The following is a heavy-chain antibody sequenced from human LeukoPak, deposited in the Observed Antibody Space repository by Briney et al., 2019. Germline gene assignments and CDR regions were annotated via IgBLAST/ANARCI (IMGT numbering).Heavy chain of an antibody. D-gene: IGHD3-10*01. V-gene: IGHV3-53*01. J-gene: IGHJ6*03. Sequence: GGSLRLSCAASGFTVSSNYMSWVRQAPGKGLEWVSVIYSGGSTYYADSVKGRFTISRDNSKNTLYLQVNSLRAEDTAVYYCARDAWFGSKYMDVWGKGTTVTVSS. CDR2: IYSGGST. CDR3: ARDAWFGSKYMDV. CDR1: GFTVSSNY.